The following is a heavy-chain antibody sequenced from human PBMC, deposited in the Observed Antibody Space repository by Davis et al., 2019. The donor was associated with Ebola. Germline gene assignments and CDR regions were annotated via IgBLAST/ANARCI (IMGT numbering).Heavy chain of an antibody. V-gene: IGHV3-7*01. Sequence: PGGSLRLSCAASGFTFSSYWMSWVRQAPGKGLEWVANIKQDGSEKYYVDSVKGRFTISRDNAKNSLYLQMNSLRAEDTAVYYCARDKWELLLGLEDYFDYWGQGTLVTVSS. D-gene: IGHD1-26*01. J-gene: IGHJ4*02. CDR2: IKQDGSEK. CDR3: ARDKWELLLGLEDYFDY. CDR1: GFTFSSYW.